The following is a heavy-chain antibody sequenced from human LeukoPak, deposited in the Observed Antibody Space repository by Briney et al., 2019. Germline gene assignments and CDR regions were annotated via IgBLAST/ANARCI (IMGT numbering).Heavy chain of an antibody. V-gene: IGHV3-30*04. D-gene: IGHD5-12*01. CDR3: ARGGSDSGYDYYFDY. CDR1: GFTFSSHA. Sequence: PGGSLRLSCAASGFTFSSHAMHWVRQAPGKGLEWVAVISYDGTNKYYADSVKGRFTISRDNSKNTLYLQMNSLRAEDTAVYYCARGGSDSGYDYYFDYWGQGTLVTVSS. CDR2: ISYDGTNK. J-gene: IGHJ4*02.